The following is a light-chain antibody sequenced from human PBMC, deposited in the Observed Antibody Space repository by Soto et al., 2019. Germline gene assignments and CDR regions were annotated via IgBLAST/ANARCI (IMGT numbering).Light chain of an antibody. J-gene: IGKJ4*01. V-gene: IGKV3-20*01. CDR1: QTVRNNY. Sequence: EFVLTQSPGTLSLSPGERATLSCRASQTVRNNYLAWYQQKPGQAPRVLIYDASSRATGIPDRFSGGGSGTDFTLTISRLEPEDFAVYYCQQVSSYPLTFGGGTKVEIK. CDR3: QQVSSYPLT. CDR2: DAS.